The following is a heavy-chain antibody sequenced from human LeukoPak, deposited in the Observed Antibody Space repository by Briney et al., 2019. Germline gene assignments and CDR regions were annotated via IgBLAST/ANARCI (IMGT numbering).Heavy chain of an antibody. CDR1: GGSISSSSYY. V-gene: IGHV4-39*07. J-gene: IGHJ4*02. CDR3: ARGTGSWVDY. Sequence: LETLSLTCTVSGGSISSSSYYWGWIRQPPGKGLEWIGSIYYSGSTYYNPSLKSRVTISVDTSKNQFSLKLSSVTAADTAVYYCARGTGSWVDYWGQGTLVTVSS. CDR2: IYYSGST. D-gene: IGHD1-26*01.